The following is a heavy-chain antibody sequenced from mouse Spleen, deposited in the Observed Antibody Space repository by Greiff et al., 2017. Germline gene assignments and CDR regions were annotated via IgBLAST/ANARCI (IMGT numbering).Heavy chain of an antibody. V-gene: IGHV5-9-2*01. J-gene: IGHJ4*01. CDR3: ARQYYYGSSYVFYAMDY. D-gene: IGHD1-1*01. Sequence: EVQLVESGGGLVKPGGSLKLSCAASGFTFSSYGMSWVRQTPEKRLEWVATISGGGSYTYYPDSVKGRFTISRDNAKNNLYLQMSSLRSEDTALYYCARQYYYGSSYVFYAMDYWGQGTSVTVSS. CDR2: ISGGGSYT. CDR1: GFTFSSYG.